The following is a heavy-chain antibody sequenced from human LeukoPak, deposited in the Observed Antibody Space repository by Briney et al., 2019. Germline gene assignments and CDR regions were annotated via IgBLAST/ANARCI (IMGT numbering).Heavy chain of an antibody. CDR1: EFTFSDYS. J-gene: IGHJ4*02. Sequence: GGSLRLSCAASEFTFSDYSMNWIRQAPGKGLEWISHISSSGSAIYYADSVKGRFTISRGNAKNSLYLQLNSLRAEDTAVYYCARKKAAAGVFDYWGQGILVTVSS. D-gene: IGHD6-13*01. CDR2: ISSSGSAI. CDR3: ARKKAAAGVFDY. V-gene: IGHV3-11*01.